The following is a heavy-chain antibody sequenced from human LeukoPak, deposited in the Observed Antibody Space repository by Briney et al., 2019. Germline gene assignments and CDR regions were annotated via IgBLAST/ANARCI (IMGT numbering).Heavy chain of an antibody. CDR1: GGSFSGYY. J-gene: IGHJ3*02. CDR2: INHSGST. Sequence: SETLSLTCAVYGGSFSGYYWSWIRQPPGKGLEWIGEINHSGSTNYNPSLKSRVTISVDTSKNQFSLKLSSVTAADTAVYYCARRPATIALGYALDIWGQGTMVTVSS. CDR3: ARRPATIALGYALDI. V-gene: IGHV4-34*01. D-gene: IGHD4/OR15-4a*01.